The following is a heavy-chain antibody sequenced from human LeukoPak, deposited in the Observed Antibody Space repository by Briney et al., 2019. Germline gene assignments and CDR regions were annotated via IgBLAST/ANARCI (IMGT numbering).Heavy chain of an antibody. J-gene: IGHJ4*02. V-gene: IGHV3-66*01. CDR3: ARAVISGSYYEVGFDY. D-gene: IGHD1-26*01. Sequence: TGGSLRLSCAASTFTFSTYAMSWVRQAPGKGLEWVSVIYSGGSTYYADSVKGRFTISRDNSKNSLYLQMNSLRAEDTAVYYCARAVISGSYYEVGFDYWGQGTLVTVSS. CDR2: IYSGGST. CDR1: TFTFSTYA.